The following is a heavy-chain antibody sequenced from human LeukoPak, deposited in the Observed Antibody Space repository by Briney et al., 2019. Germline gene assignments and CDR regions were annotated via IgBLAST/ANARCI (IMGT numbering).Heavy chain of an antibody. CDR3: ARDGVGIVVVPAEDWFDP. D-gene: IGHD2-2*01. CDR2: INPNSGGT. J-gene: IGHJ5*02. CDR1: GYTFTGYY. V-gene: IGHV1-2*02. Sequence: ASVKVSCKASGYTFTGYYMHWVRQAPGQGLEWMGWINPNSGGTNYAQKFQGKVTTTRDTSISTAYMELSRLRSDDTAVYYCARDGVGIVVVPAEDWFDPWGQGTLVTVSS.